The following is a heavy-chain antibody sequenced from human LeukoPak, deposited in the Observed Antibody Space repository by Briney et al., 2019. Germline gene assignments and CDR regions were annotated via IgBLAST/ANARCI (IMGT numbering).Heavy chain of an antibody. D-gene: IGHD5-24*01. Sequence: PSETLSLTCAVFGGSFSGYYWSWIRQPPGKGLEWVSSFSGSGGSTYYADSVKGRFTISRDNSKNTLYLQMISLRAEDTAVYYCAKSGYNRFDYWGQGTLVTVSS. CDR3: AKSGYNRFDY. CDR2: FSGSGGST. J-gene: IGHJ4*02. CDR1: GGSFSGYY. V-gene: IGHV3-23*01.